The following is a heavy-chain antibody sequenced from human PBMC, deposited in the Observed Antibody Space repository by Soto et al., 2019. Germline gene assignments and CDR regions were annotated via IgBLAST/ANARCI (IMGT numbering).Heavy chain of an antibody. V-gene: IGHV1-69*01. D-gene: IGHD3-22*01. Sequence: QVQLVQSGAEVKKPGSSVKVSCKASGGTFSSYAISWVRQAPGQGLEWMGGIIPIFGTANYAQKFQGRVTITADESTSTAYMELSSLRSEDTAVYYCARVPWYHDSSGSQNYFDYWGQGTLVTVSS. CDR3: ARVPWYHDSSGSQNYFDY. CDR1: GGTFSSYA. J-gene: IGHJ4*02. CDR2: IIPIFGTA.